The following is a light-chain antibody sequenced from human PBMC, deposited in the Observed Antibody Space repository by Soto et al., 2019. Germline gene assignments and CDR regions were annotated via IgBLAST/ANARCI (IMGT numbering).Light chain of an antibody. CDR2: AAS. V-gene: IGKV1-9*01. CDR3: QQFNDYPHA. Sequence: IQLTQSPSSLSASVGDRVTITCRASQGINNYLAWYQQKPGKAPKLLIYAASTLQSGVPSRFSGSGSGTDFTRTISGLQPEDVATYYSQQFNDYPHAFGGGTKVEIK. CDR1: QGINNY. J-gene: IGKJ4*01.